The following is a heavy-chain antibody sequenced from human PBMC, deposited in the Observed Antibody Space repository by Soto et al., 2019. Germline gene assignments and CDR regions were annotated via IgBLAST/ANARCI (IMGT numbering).Heavy chain of an antibody. CDR2: IGGYGHTT. D-gene: IGHD4-17*01. CDR1: GFSFGSYA. V-gene: IGHV3-23*01. J-gene: IGHJ4*02. CDR3: VKGGPTVIYFDH. Sequence: EVQLLESGGGSVQPGGSLRLSCAASGFSFGSYAMTWVRQAPGKGLEWVSSIGGYGHTTHYAEFVQGRFTISRDDSEKTVDLQMNSLRVEDTAVYYCVKGGPTVIYFDHWRQGRLVSVSS.